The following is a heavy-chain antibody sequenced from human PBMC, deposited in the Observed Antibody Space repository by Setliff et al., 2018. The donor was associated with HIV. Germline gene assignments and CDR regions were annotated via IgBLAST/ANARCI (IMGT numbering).Heavy chain of an antibody. V-gene: IGHV1-18*01. Sequence: ASVKVSCKASGYTFTSYDINWVRQATGQGLEWMGWIGSYSGYTIYAQKFQDRLTMTTGTSTTTASMELRSLRSDDTAVYYCVRGHCNSDKCWYTWFDPWGQGTLVTVSS. D-gene: IGHD2-2*01. J-gene: IGHJ5*02. CDR1: GYTFTSYD. CDR2: IGSYSGYT. CDR3: VRGHCNSDKCWYTWFDP.